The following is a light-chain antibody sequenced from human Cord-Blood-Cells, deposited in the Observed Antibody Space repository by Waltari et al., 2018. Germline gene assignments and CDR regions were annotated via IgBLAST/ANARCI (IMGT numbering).Light chain of an antibody. CDR1: SLRSYY. Sequence: SSELTQDPAVSVALGQTVRITCPGDSLRSYYASWYRQKPGQAPVLVIYGKHNRPSGIPDRFSGSRSGNTASLTITGAQAEDEADYYCNSRDSSGNHLRVFGGGTKLTVL. CDR2: GKH. V-gene: IGLV3-19*01. J-gene: IGLJ3*02. CDR3: NSRDSSGNHLRV.